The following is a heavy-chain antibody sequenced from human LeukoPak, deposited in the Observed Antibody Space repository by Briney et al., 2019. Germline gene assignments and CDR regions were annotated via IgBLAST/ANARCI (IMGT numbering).Heavy chain of an antibody. CDR2: IYYSGST. V-gene: IGHV4-59*01. CDR1: GGSISSYY. D-gene: IGHD6-13*01. CDR3: ARGYSSRWYKSYYYYMDV. Sequence: SETLSLTCTVSGGSISSYYWSWIRQPPGKGLEWIGYIYYSGSTNYNPSLMSRVTISVDTSKNQFSLKLSSVTAADTAVYYCARGYSSRWYKSYYYYMDVWGKGTTVTVSS. J-gene: IGHJ6*03.